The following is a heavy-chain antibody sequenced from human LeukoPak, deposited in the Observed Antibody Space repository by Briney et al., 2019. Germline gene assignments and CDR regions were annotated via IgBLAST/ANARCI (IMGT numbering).Heavy chain of an antibody. CDR3: ARERIAVAGDAFDI. J-gene: IGHJ3*02. D-gene: IGHD6-19*01. CDR1: GYTFTGYY. Sequence: RASVKVSCKASGYTFTGYYMHWVRQAPGQGLEWMGWINPNSGGTNYAQKFQGWVTMTRDTSISTAYMELSRLRSDDTAVYYCARERIAVAGDAFDIWGQGTMVNVSS. CDR2: INPNSGGT. V-gene: IGHV1-2*04.